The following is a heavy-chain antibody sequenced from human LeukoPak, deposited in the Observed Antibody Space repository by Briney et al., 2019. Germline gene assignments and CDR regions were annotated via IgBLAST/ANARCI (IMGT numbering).Heavy chain of an antibody. Sequence: QAGGSLRLSCAASGFTFSSYAMSWVRQAPGKGLEWVSAISSGGDNTYYADSVKGRLTISRDNSKNTLYVQMTSLRAEDSAVYYCAREDATMVLSLDYWSQGALVTVSS. CDR2: ISSGGDNT. V-gene: IGHV3-23*01. D-gene: IGHD5-18*01. J-gene: IGHJ4*02. CDR1: GFTFSSYA. CDR3: AREDATMVLSLDY.